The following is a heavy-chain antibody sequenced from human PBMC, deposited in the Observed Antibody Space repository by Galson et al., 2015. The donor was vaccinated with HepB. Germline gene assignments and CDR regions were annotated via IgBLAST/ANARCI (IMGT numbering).Heavy chain of an antibody. V-gene: IGHV3-30*04. CDR2: ISYDGSNK. CDR3: ARDRGGGSCCYFDY. J-gene: IGHJ4*02. Sequence: SLRLSCAASGFTFSSYAMHWVRQAPGKGLEWVAVISYDGSNKYYADSVKGRFTISRDNSKNTLYLQMNSLRAEDTAVYYCARDRGGGSCCYFDYWGQGTLVTVSS. D-gene: IGHD2-15*01. CDR1: GFTFSSYA.